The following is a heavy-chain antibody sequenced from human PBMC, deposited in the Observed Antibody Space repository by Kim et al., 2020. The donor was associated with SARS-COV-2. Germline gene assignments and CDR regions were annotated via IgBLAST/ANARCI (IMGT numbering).Heavy chain of an antibody. J-gene: IGHJ4*02. V-gene: IGHV3-30*02. CDR3: ATGYYHDSSSYDC. Sequence: YYADTVRGRLSISRDNSKNTLYLQMNSLRVEDTALYYCATGYYHDSSSYDCWGQGTLVTVSS. D-gene: IGHD3-22*01.